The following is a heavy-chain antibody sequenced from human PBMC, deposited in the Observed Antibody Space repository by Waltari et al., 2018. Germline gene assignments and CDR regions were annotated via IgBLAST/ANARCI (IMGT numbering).Heavy chain of an antibody. D-gene: IGHD3-10*01. CDR2: INAGNGNT. J-gene: IGHJ6*03. V-gene: IGHV1-3*03. CDR3: ARGSRQPYYYYYMDV. CDR1: GYTFTSYA. Sequence: QVQLVQSGAEVKKPGASVKVSCKASGYTFTSYAMHWVRQAPGQRLEWMGWINAGNGNTKYSQEFQGRVTSTRDTSASTAYMELSSLRSEDMAVYYCARGSRQPYYYYYMDVWGKGTTVTVSS.